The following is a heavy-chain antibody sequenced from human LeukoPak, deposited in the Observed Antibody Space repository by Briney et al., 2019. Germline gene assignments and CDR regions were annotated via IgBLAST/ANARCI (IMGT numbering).Heavy chain of an antibody. Sequence: GASVKVSCKASGYTFTGYYMHWVRQAPGQGLEWMGWVSPNSGGTNYAQKFQGRVTMTRDTSISTAYMELSRLRSDDTAVYYCARDRYSSSWYVDFQHWGQGTLVTVSS. CDR3: ARDRYSSSWYVDFQH. CDR2: VSPNSGGT. D-gene: IGHD6-13*01. J-gene: IGHJ1*01. CDR1: GYTFTGYY. V-gene: IGHV1-2*02.